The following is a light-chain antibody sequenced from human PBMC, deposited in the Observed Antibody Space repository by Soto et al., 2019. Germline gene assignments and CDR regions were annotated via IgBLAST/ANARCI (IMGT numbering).Light chain of an antibody. CDR2: GAS. CDR3: QQYGSLLT. CDR1: QSVSSSY. Sequence: EIVLTQSPGTLSLSPGERATLSCRASQSVSSSYLAWYQQKPGQAPRLLIYGASSRTTGIPDRFSGSGSGTDFTLTISRLEPDDFAVYYCQQYGSLLTFGQGTRLEIK. J-gene: IGKJ5*01. V-gene: IGKV3-20*01.